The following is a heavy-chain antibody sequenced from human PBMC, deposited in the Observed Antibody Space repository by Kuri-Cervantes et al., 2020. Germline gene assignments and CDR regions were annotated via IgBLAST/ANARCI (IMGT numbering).Heavy chain of an antibody. CDR1: GFTFSSYG. V-gene: IGHV3-30*18. Sequence: SCAASGFTFSSYGMHWVRQAPGKGLEWVAVISYDGSNKYNADSVKGRFTISRDNSKNTLYLQMNSLRAEDTAVYYCAKDMVQGVGSSYYYYGMDVWGQGTTVTVSS. D-gene: IGHD3-10*01. J-gene: IGHJ6*02. CDR3: AKDMVQGVGSSYYYYGMDV. CDR2: ISYDGSNK.